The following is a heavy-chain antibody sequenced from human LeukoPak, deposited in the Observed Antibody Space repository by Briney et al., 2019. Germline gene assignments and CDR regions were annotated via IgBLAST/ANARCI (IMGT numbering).Heavy chain of an antibody. CDR3: ARGGSWGFDY. J-gene: IGHJ4*02. V-gene: IGHV3-7*04. CDR2: IKQDGSEK. D-gene: IGHD2-15*01. CDR1: GFSFTSNW. Sequence: TGGSLRLSCAVSGFSFTSNWMSWVRQAPGKGLEWVANIKQDGSEKYYVDSLKGRFTMSRDNAKNSLYLQMNSLRAEDTAVYYCARGGSWGFDYWGQGTLVTASS.